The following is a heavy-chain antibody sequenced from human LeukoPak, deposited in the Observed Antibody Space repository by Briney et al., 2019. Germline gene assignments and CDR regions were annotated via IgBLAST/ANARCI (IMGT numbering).Heavy chain of an antibody. CDR3: ARGAVFQGNYDY. CDR1: GFTLSSSS. Sequence: PGGSLRLSCAAAGFTLSSSSMNWVRRTPGKGLEWVSSISGESKYIYYADSVTGRFTISRDNAKNSLYLQMNSLRAEDTAVYYCARGAVFQGNYDYWGQGTQVAVSS. V-gene: IGHV3-21*01. CDR2: ISGESKYI. J-gene: IGHJ4*02. D-gene: IGHD3-10*01.